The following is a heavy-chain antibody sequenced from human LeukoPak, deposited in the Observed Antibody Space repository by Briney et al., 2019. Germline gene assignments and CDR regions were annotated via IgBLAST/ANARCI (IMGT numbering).Heavy chain of an antibody. D-gene: IGHD6-13*01. CDR1: GGSISSGSYY. Sequence: PSETLSLTCTVSGGSISSGSYYWSWIRQPAGKGLEWIGRIYTSGSTNYNPSLKSRVTMSVDTSKNQFSLKLSSVTAADTAVYYCARGVGSSWRITFDYWGQGTLVTVSS. CDR2: IYTSGST. J-gene: IGHJ4*02. V-gene: IGHV4-61*02. CDR3: ARGVGSSWRITFDY.